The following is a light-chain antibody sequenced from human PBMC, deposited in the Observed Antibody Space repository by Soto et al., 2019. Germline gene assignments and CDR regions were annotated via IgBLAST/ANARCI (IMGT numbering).Light chain of an antibody. J-gene: IGKJ1*01. CDR2: GAS. V-gene: IGKV3-20*01. CDR3: HQYGSYRT. Sequence: EIVLTHSPGTLSLSPGERATLSCRASQSVSNNYLAWYQQKPGQAPRLLIYGASNRATGIPDRLSGSGSGRGVSLTISSLEPEDFAVYYCHQYGSYRTLGHGTRVDIK. CDR1: QSVSNNY.